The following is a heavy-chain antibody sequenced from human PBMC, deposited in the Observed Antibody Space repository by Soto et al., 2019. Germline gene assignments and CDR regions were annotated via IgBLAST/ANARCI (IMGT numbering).Heavy chain of an antibody. CDR1: GFTFSRYS. Sequence: PGGSLRLSCAASGFTFSRYSMNWVRQAPGKGLEWVSSISSTTNYIYYADSVKGRFTVSRDNINSTLYLEMNSLRVEDSAVYYCAREGAVAGSQDFWGQGTLVTVSS. D-gene: IGHD6-19*01. J-gene: IGHJ4*02. CDR2: ISSTTNYI. CDR3: AREGAVAGSQDF. V-gene: IGHV3-21*06.